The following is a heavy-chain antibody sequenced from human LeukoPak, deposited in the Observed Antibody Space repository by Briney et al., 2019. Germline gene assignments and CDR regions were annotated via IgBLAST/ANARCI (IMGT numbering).Heavy chain of an antibody. D-gene: IGHD1-26*01. CDR1: GYTFTGYY. Sequence: ASVKVSCKASGYTFTGYYMHWVRQAPGQGLEWMGWINPNSGGTNYAQKFQGRVTMTRDTSISTAYMELSRLRSDDTAVYYCAREMSSTDVPDYWGQGTLVTVSS. V-gene: IGHV1-2*02. CDR3: AREMSSTDVPDY. J-gene: IGHJ4*02. CDR2: INPNSGGT.